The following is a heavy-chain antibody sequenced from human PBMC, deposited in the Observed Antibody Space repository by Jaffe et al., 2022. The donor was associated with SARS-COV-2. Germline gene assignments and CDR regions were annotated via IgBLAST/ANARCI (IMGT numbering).Heavy chain of an antibody. V-gene: IGHV3-30-3*01. CDR2: VSSDAGNK. Sequence: VQLVESGGGVVQPGRSLRLSCAASEFTFSTYPMHWVRQTPGKGLEWVAVVSSDAGNKYYADSVKGRFTISRDNSKNTLYLQLTSLRPEDTAVYYCAAEGGTGYYLEYWGQGTLVTVSS. D-gene: IGHD3-22*01. CDR3: AAEGGTGYYLEY. J-gene: IGHJ4*02. CDR1: EFTFSTYP.